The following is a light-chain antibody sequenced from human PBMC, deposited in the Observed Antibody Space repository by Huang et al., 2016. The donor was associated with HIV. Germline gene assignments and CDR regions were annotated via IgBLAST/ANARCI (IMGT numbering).Light chain of an antibody. CDR1: QTVLYSSNNKKY. V-gene: IGKV4-1*01. CDR3: HQYYRSPWT. J-gene: IGKJ1*01. Sequence: DIVMTQSPDSLAVSLGERATINCKSSQTVLYSSNNKKYLAWYQQKPGQPPKLLIYGAFTRESGVPDRFSGSGSGTDFTLTISSLQAEDVAVYYCHQYYRSPWTFGQGTKVEIK. CDR2: GAF.